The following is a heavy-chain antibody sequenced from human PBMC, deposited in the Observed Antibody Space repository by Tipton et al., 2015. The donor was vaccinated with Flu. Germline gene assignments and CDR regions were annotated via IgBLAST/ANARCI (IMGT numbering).Heavy chain of an antibody. J-gene: IGHJ6*02. V-gene: IGHV3-48*03. CDR3: ARGDGGYYYGMDV. D-gene: IGHD4-23*01. CDR2: IRSSGSTT. Sequence: QLVQSGGGLVQPGRSLRLSCAASGFSFSSHEMNWVRQAPGKGLEWVSYIRSSGSTTYYADSVKGRFTISRDNAKNSLYLQMNSLRAEDTAVYYCARGDGGYYYGMDVWGQGTTVTVSS. CDR1: GFSFSSHE.